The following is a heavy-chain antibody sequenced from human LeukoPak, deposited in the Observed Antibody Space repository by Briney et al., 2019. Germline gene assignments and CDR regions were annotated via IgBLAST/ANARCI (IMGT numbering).Heavy chain of an antibody. V-gene: IGHV4-61*02. Sequence: SETLSLTCAASGGSISSGSYYWSWIRQRAGMGLEWIGRIYTSGSTNYNPSLKSRVTISVDTYKNQFSLKLSSVTAADTAVYYCATRGIVGATDFDYWGQGTLVTVSS. J-gene: IGHJ4*02. D-gene: IGHD1-26*01. CDR2: IYTSGST. CDR3: ATRGIVGATDFDY. CDR1: GGSISSGSYY.